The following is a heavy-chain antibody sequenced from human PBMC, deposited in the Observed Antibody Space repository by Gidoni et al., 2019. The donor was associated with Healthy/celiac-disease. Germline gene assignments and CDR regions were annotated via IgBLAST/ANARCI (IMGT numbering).Heavy chain of an antibody. CDR3: ARWYSRTLQEP. CDR2: IYWDDDK. D-gene: IGHD6-13*01. Sequence: QITLKESGPTLVKPTQTLTLPCTFSGFSLSTSGVGVGGIRQPPGKALEWLALIYWDDDKRYSPSLKSRLTITKDTSKNQVVLTMTNMDPVDTATYYCARWYSRTLQEPWGQGTLVTVSS. J-gene: IGHJ5*02. V-gene: IGHV2-5*02. CDR1: GFSLSTSGVG.